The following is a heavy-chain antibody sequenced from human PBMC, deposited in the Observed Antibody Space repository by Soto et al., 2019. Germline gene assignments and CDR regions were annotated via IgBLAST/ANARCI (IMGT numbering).Heavy chain of an antibody. J-gene: IGHJ5*02. CDR2: ISHRETA. V-gene: IGHV4-31*03. CDR3: ARVSATGTRWFDP. D-gene: IGHD6-13*01. CDR1: GGSISSGAYY. Sequence: PSETLSLTCTVSGGSISSGAYYWGWIRQHPGKGLEWIGYISHRETAYYTPSLKSRVSLSVDPSKSQFSLNVTSLTAADTAVYYCARVSATGTRWFDPWGPGTLVTVSS.